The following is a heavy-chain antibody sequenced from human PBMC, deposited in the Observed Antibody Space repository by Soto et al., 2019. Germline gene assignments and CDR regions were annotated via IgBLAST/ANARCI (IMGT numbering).Heavy chain of an antibody. D-gene: IGHD2-2*01. CDR2: ISGSGGST. V-gene: IGHV3-23*01. CDR3: GKDRLGVHHYMAV. Sequence: GGSLRLSCAASGFTFSSYAMSWVRQAPGKGLEWVSAISGSGGSTYYADSVKGRFTISRDNSKNTLYLQMNSLRAEDTAVYYCGKDRLGVHHYMAVWGKGTTVTVSS. J-gene: IGHJ6*03. CDR1: GFTFSSYA.